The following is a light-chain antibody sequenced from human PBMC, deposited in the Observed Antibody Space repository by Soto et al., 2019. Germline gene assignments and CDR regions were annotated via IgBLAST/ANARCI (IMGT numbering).Light chain of an antibody. CDR2: DVS. V-gene: IGLV2-11*01. Sequence: QSALTQPRSVSGSPGQSVTISCTGTSSDVGGYNYVYWYQQHPGKAPKLMIYDVSKRPSGVPDRFSGSKSGNTASLTISGLQAEDEADYYRCSYAGSYTGVFGGGTKLTVL. J-gene: IGLJ2*01. CDR1: SSDVGGYNY. CDR3: CSYAGSYTGV.